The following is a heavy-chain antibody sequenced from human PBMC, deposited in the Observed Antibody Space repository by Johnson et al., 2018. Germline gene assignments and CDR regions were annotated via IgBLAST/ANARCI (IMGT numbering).Heavy chain of an antibody. CDR1: GYTFTSYY. Sequence: QVQLVQSGAEVKKPGASVKVSCKASGYTFTSYYMHWVRQAPGQGLEWMGLINPNGGSTIYAEKFQGRVTITADESTSTAYMELSSLGSEETAVYYCARATYYYDSSGEVEYFQHWGQGTLVTVSA. D-gene: IGHD3-22*01. CDR2: INPNGGST. V-gene: IGHV1-46*01. J-gene: IGHJ1*01. CDR3: ARATYYYDSSGEVEYFQH.